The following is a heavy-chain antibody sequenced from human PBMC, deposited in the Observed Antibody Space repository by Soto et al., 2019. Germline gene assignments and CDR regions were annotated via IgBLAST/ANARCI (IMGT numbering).Heavy chain of an antibody. CDR2: INVYNGNT. CDR3: XXXXXXXXXXXXXFDI. V-gene: IGHV1-18*01. Sequence: QVQLVQSGAEVKXSGAPVKVSCKSSGYTFTSYGISWVRQAPGQGLEWMGWINVYNGNTKYAQKLLGRVTMTTDTSTSTAYMELRSLRSDDTAVXYXXXXXXXXXXXXXXFDIWGQGTMVTVSS. CDR1: GYTFTSYG. J-gene: IGHJ3*02.